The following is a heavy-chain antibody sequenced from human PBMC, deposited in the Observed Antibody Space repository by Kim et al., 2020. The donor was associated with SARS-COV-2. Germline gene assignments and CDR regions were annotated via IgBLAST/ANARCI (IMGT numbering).Heavy chain of an antibody. J-gene: IGHJ4*02. D-gene: IGHD7-27*01. CDR2: INQDGSEK. Sequence: GGSLRLSCAASGFTFNSFWMSWVRQAPGKGLEWVANINQDGSEKKFVDSVKGRFTISRDNAENSAYLQMNSLRVEDSAVYYCARDAWAQRGTDGFDYWGQGTLVTVSS. CDR1: GFTFNSFW. V-gene: IGHV3-7*01. CDR3: ARDAWAQRGTDGFDY.